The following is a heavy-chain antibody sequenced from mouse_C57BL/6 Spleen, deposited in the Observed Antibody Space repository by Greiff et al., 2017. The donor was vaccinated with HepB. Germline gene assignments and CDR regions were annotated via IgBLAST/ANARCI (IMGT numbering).Heavy chain of an antibody. Sequence: EVKLMESGGGLVKPGGSLKLSCAASGFTFSDYGMHWVRQAPEKGLEWVAYISSGSSTIYYADTVKGRFTISRDNAKNTLFLQMTSLRSEDTAMYYCARWDTTVVGFWGQGTTLTVSS. CDR2: ISSGSSTI. CDR3: ARWDTTVVGF. V-gene: IGHV5-17*01. D-gene: IGHD1-1*01. J-gene: IGHJ2*01. CDR1: GFTFSDYG.